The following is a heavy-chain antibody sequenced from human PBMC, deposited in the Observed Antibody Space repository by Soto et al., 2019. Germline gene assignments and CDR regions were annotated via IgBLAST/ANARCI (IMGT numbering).Heavy chain of an antibody. CDR1: GLSLSTSGVG. D-gene: IGHD2-15*01. J-gene: IGHJ5*02. Sequence: QITLKESGPTLVKPTQTLTLTCTCSGLSLSTSGVGVGWIRQPPGKALECLALIYWDDDKRYSPSLKSRLTITKDSSKNQVVLTMTSMDPVDTATYYCAHAVVVAATHAVRDNWFDPWGQGTLVTVSS. V-gene: IGHV2-5*02. CDR2: IYWDDDK. CDR3: AHAVVVAATHAVRDNWFDP.